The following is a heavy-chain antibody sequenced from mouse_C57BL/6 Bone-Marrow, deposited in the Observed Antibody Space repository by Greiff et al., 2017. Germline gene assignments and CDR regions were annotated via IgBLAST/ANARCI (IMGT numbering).Heavy chain of an antibody. CDR1: GYTFTDYY. V-gene: IGHV1-76*01. CDR3: ASRSAY. J-gene: IGHJ3*01. Sequence: QVQLQQSGAELVRPGASVKLSCKASGYTFTDYYINWVKQRPGQGLEWIARIYPGSGNTYYNEKFKGKATLTAEKSSSTAYMQLSSLTSEDSAVYFCASRSAYGGQGTLVTVSA. CDR2: IYPGSGNT.